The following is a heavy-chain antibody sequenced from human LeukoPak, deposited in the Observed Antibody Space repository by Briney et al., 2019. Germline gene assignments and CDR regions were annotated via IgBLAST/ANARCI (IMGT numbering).Heavy chain of an antibody. CDR1: GFTFSDYS. CDR2: ISSSIYI. CDR3: VRGPYCSGGSCNGHFDY. D-gene: IGHD2-15*01. Sequence: GGSLRLSCAASGFTFSDYSMNWVRQAPGKGLEWVSSISSSIYIYYADSVKGRFTISRDNAENSLYLQMSSLRVGDTAVYYCVRGPYCSGGSCNGHFDYWGQGTLVTASS. V-gene: IGHV3-21*01. J-gene: IGHJ4*02.